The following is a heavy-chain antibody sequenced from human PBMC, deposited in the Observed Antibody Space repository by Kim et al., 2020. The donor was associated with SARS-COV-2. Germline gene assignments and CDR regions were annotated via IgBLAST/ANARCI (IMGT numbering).Heavy chain of an antibody. CDR2: IYYSAST. V-gene: IGHV4-31*03. D-gene: IGHD4-17*01. J-gene: IGHJ6*02. CDR3: ASGGDYLPTFYGMDV. Sequence: SETLSLTCTVSGGSISSGGYYWSWIRQHPGKGLVWIGYIYYSASTNYNPSLKSRVTLSADTSKNQFSLKLRSAAAADTAVYYCASGGDYLPTFYGMDVWGQGTTVTVSS. CDR1: GGSISSGGYY.